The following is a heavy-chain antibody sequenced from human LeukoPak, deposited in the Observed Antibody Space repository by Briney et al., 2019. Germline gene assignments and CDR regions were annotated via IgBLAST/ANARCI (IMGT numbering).Heavy chain of an antibody. Sequence: SLRLSCAASGFTFDDYAMHWVRQAPGKGLEWVSGISWNSGSIGYADSVKGRFTISRDNAKNSLYLQMNSLRAEDTALYYCAKDMAYYGSGSYYEWGQGTLVTVSS. CDR1: GFTFDDYA. J-gene: IGHJ4*02. D-gene: IGHD3-10*01. CDR2: ISWNSGSI. V-gene: IGHV3-9*01. CDR3: AKDMAYYGSGSYYE.